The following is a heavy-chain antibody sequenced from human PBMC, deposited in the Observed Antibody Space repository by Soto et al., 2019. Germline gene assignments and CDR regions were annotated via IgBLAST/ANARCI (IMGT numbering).Heavy chain of an antibody. CDR2: ISGSGGST. Sequence: EVQLLESGGGLVQPGGSLRLSCAASGFTFSSYAMSWVRQAPGKGLEWVSAISGSGGSTYYADSVKGRFTISRDNSKNTLYLQMNILRAEDTAVYYCAKDRALIVVVPAAIDYWGQGTLVTVSS. CDR1: GFTFSSYA. D-gene: IGHD2-2*01. J-gene: IGHJ4*02. V-gene: IGHV3-23*01. CDR3: AKDRALIVVVPAAIDY.